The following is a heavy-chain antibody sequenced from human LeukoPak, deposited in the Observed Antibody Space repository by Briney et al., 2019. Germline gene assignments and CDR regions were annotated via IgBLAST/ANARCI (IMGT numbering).Heavy chain of an antibody. CDR2: ISGSGGST. CDR3: AKDYYDSGSPWGY. D-gene: IGHD3-10*01. Sequence: GGSLRLSCAASGYTFSSYGMSWVRQAPGKGLECVSTISGSGGSTYYADSVKGRFTISRDNSKNTLCLQMNSLRAEDTAVYYCAKDYYDSGSPWGYWGQGTLVTVSS. CDR1: GYTFSSYG. J-gene: IGHJ4*02. V-gene: IGHV3-23*01.